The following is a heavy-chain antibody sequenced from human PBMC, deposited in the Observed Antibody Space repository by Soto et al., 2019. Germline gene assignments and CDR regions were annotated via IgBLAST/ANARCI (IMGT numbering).Heavy chain of an antibody. CDR2: ISAYNGNT. Sequence: ASVKVSCKASGYTFTNYGISWVRQAPGQGLEWMGWISAYNGNTDYAQKFQGRVTITRDTSASTAYMELSSLRSEDTAVYYCARDMYYDFWSGLFDYWGQGTLVTVSS. V-gene: IGHV1-18*01. CDR1: GYTFTNYG. J-gene: IGHJ4*02. CDR3: ARDMYYDFWSGLFDY. D-gene: IGHD3-3*01.